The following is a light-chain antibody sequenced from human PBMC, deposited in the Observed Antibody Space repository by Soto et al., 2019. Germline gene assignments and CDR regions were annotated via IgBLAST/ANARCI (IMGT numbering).Light chain of an antibody. CDR3: SSFASSNTGV. J-gene: IGLJ3*02. CDR1: SSDVGAYNY. Sequence: QSALTQPPSASGSPGQSVTISCTGTSSDVGAYNYVSWYQQHAGKAPKLVISEVTKRPSGVPDRFSGSKSANTASLTVSGLQGEDEADYYCSSFASSNTGVFGGGTKVTVL. CDR2: EVT. V-gene: IGLV2-8*01.